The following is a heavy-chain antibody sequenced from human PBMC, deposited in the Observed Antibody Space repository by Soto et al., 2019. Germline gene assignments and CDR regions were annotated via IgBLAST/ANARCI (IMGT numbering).Heavy chain of an antibody. V-gene: IGHV5-10-1*01. CDR2: IDPSDSYT. J-gene: IGHJ5*02. CDR1: GYSFTSYW. Sequence: GESLKISCKGSGYSFTSYWISWVRQMPGKGLEWMGRIDPSDSYTNYSPSFQGHVTISADKSISTAYLQWSSLKASDAAMYYCARNYCSGGNCYWFDPWGQGTLVTVSS. CDR3: ARNYCSGGNCYWFDP. D-gene: IGHD2-15*01.